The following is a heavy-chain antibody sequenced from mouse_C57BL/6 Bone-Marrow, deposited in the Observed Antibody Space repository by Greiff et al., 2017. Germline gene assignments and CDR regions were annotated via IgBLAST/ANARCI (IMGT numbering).Heavy chain of an antibody. CDR1: GFTFSDYY. V-gene: IGHV5-12*01. CDR2: ISNGGGST. Sequence: EVQLVESGGGLVQPGGSLKLSCAASGFTFSDYYMYWVRQTPEKRLEWVAYISNGGGSTYYPDTVKGRVTISTDNANNTLYLQMSRLKSEDTAMYYCARRSYFYAVDDWGQGTTVTVSS. CDR3: ARRSYFYAVDD. D-gene: IGHD2-12*01. J-gene: IGHJ4*01.